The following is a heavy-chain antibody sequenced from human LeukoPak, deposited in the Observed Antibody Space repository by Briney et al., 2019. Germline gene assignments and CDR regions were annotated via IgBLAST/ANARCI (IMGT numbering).Heavy chain of an antibody. Sequence: SETLSLTCSVPGCSISSYYWSWIRQPAAKGLEWIGRIYTRGSTNYNPSLKNRVTMSVDTSKNKFSLKLSSVTAADTAVYYCAREVVVVVPAATVWFDRWGQGTLVTVAS. CDR1: GCSISSYY. CDR3: AREVVVVVPAATVWFDR. CDR2: IYTRGST. J-gene: IGHJ5*02. D-gene: IGHD2-2*01. V-gene: IGHV4-4*07.